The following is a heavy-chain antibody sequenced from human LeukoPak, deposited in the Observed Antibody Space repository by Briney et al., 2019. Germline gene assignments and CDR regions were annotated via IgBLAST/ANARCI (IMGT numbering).Heavy chain of an antibody. J-gene: IGHJ4*02. CDR2: ISGSGGST. CDR3: AKGGVYYYGSGSYYNIDY. V-gene: IGHV3-23*01. CDR1: GFTFSSYG. D-gene: IGHD3-10*01. Sequence: GGSLRLSCAASGFTFSSYGMSWVSQAPGKGLEWVSAISGSGGSTYYADSVKGRFTISRDNSKNTLYLQMNSLRAKDTAVYYCAKGGVYYYGSGSYYNIDYWGQGTLVTVSS.